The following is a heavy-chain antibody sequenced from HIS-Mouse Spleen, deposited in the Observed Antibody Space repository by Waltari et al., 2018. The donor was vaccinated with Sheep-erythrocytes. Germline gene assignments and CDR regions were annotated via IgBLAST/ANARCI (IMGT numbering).Heavy chain of an antibody. CDR2: VSGSSGST. V-gene: IGHV3-23*01. Sequence: EVQLLESGGGLVQPGGSLRLSCAASGFTFSSYARSWVRQAPGKGLGWVSAVSGSSGSTYYADSVKGRFTISRDNSKNTLYLQMNSLRAEDTAVYYCAKWIKLGREGYFDYWGQGTLVTVSS. D-gene: IGHD7-27*01. J-gene: IGHJ4*02. CDR3: AKWIKLGREGYFDY. CDR1: GFTFSSYA.